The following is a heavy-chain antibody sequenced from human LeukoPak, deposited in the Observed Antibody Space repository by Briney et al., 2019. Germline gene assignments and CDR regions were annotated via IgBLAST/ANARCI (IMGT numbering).Heavy chain of an antibody. D-gene: IGHD3-3*01. Sequence: GGSLRLSCAASGFTFSSYAMSWVRQAPGKGLEWVSAISGSGGSTYYADSVKGRFTISRDNSKNTLYLQMNSLRAEDTAVCYCAKDVYDFWSGYRVLYYYYGMDVWGQGTTVTVSS. CDR3: AKDVYDFWSGYRVLYYYYGMDV. CDR1: GFTFSSYA. V-gene: IGHV3-23*01. CDR2: ISGSGGST. J-gene: IGHJ6*02.